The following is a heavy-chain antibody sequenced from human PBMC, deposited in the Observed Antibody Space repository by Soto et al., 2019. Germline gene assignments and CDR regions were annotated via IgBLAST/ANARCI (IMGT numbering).Heavy chain of an antibody. J-gene: IGHJ4*02. Sequence: GASVKVSCKASGYTFTSYDISWVRRAPGQGLEWMGWISAYNGNTNYAQKLQGRVTITRDTSTSTAYMELSSLRSEDTAVYYCARSITLAGDYWGQGTLVTVSS. CDR3: ARSITLAGDY. D-gene: IGHD1-20*01. CDR1: GYTFTSYD. CDR2: ISAYNGNT. V-gene: IGHV1-18*01.